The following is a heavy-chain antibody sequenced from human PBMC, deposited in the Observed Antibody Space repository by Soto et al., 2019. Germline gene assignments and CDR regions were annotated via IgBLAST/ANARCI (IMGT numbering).Heavy chain of an antibody. CDR1: GYTFTSYG. CDR3: ARKKLAAAGRSWFDP. CDR2: ISAYNGNT. D-gene: IGHD6-13*01. J-gene: IGHJ5*02. Sequence: GASVKVSCKASGYTFTSYGISWVRQAPGQGLEWMGWISAYNGNTNYAQKLQGRVTMTTDTSTSTAYVELRSLRSDDTAVYYCARKKLAAAGRSWFDPWGQGTLVTVSS. V-gene: IGHV1-18*01.